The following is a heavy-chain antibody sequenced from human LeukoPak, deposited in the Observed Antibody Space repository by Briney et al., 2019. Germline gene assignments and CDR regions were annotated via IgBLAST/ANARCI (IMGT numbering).Heavy chain of an antibody. Sequence: GGSLRLSCAASGFTFSSYAMSWVRQAPGKGLEWVSAISGSGGSTYYADSVKGRSTISRDNSKNTLYLQMNSLRAEDTAVYYCAKDLSEGSTSDAFDIWGQGTMVTVSS. CDR3: AKDLSEGSTSDAFDI. J-gene: IGHJ3*02. D-gene: IGHD5/OR15-5a*01. CDR2: ISGSGGST. V-gene: IGHV3-23*01. CDR1: GFTFSSYA.